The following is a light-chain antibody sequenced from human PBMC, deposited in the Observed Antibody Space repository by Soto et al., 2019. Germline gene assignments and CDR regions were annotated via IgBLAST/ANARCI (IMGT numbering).Light chain of an antibody. CDR2: GAS. CDR1: QSISSK. Sequence: DIMMSQSPATLSVTAGERATLSCRASQSISSKLAWYQQKPGQAPRLLIYGASTRPTGIPARFSGSGSETDFNLTISSLELEDFEVYYCQHRSNWRHSNAFGQGRIPEIK. CDR3: QHRSNWRHSNA. J-gene: IGKJ5*01. V-gene: IGKV3-11*01.